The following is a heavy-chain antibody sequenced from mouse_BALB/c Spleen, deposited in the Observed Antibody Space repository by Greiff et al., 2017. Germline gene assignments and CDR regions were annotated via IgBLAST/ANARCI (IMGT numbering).Heavy chain of an antibody. D-gene: IGHD2-3*01. V-gene: IGHV2-2*02. CDR2: IWSGGST. Sequence: QVQLKQSGPGLVQPSQSLSITCTVSGFSLTSYGVHWVRQSPGKGLEWLGVIWSGGSTDYNAAFISRLSISKDNSKSQVFFKMNSLQANDTAIYYCARTGDGYYGSFYYAMDYWGQGTSVTVSS. CDR3: ARTGDGYYGSFYYAMDY. CDR1: GFSLTSYG. J-gene: IGHJ4*01.